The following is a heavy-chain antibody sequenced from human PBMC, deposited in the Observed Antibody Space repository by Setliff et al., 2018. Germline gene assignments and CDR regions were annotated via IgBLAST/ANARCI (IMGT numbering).Heavy chain of an antibody. J-gene: IGHJ4*02. Sequence: SETLSLTCTVSDVSVSDHYWSWIRQPPGKRLEWIGYIYTNGSTNYNPSLKSRVIISKDTSKNQFSLKLNSVTAADSAVYYCASHPRVTIFGVVAFDYWGQGTLVTVSS. CDR1: DVSVSDHY. CDR2: IYTNGST. V-gene: IGHV4-4*08. D-gene: IGHD3-3*01. CDR3: ASHPRVTIFGVVAFDY.